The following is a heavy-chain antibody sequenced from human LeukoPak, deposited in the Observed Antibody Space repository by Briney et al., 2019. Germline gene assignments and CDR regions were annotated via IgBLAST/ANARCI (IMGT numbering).Heavy chain of an antibody. V-gene: IGHV3-21*01. D-gene: IGHD3-22*01. CDR3: ARDGRISYYYDSSGYYPTDY. CDR2: ISSSSSYI. Sequence: GGSLRLSCAASGFIFSSYWMAWVRQAPGKGLEWVSSISSSSSYIYYADSVKGRFTISRDNAKNSLYLQMNSLRAEDTAVYYCARDGRISYYYDSSGYYPTDYWGQGTLVTVSS. J-gene: IGHJ4*02. CDR1: GFIFSSYW.